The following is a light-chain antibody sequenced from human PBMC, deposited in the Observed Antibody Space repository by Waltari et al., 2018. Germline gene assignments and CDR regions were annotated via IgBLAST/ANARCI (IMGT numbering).Light chain of an antibody. V-gene: IGKV3-11*01. Sequence: EIVLTQSPATLSLSPGERATLPCRASQSVRNYLAWYQQKPGQAPRLLIYDASDRATGIPGRFSGSGSGTDFTLTISSLEPEDFAVYYCQQRNSWPLTFGGGTKVEIK. CDR3: QQRNSWPLT. CDR1: QSVRNY. J-gene: IGKJ4*01. CDR2: DAS.